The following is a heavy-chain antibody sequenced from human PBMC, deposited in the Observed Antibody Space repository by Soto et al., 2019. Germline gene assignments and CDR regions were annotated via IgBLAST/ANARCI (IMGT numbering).Heavy chain of an antibody. V-gene: IGHV1-2*02. D-gene: IGHD1-26*01. J-gene: IGHJ3*02. CDR1: GYTFTGYY. CDR3: AREGVGAAGAFDI. CDR2: INPNSGGT. Sequence: QVQLVQSGAEVKKPGASVKVSCKASGYTFTGYYMHWVRQAPGQGLEWMGWINPNSGGTNYAQKFQGGGTMTRNTSISTAYMELSRLRSDDTAVYYCAREGVGAAGAFDIWGKGTMVTVSS.